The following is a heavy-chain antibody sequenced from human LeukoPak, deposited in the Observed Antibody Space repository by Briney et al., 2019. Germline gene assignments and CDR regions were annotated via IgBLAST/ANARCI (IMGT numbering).Heavy chain of an antibody. CDR3: ARPTVTTDYGMDV. CDR1: GFTFSSYW. CDR2: INSDGSST. Sequence: GGSLRLSCAASGFTFSSYWMHWVRHAPGKGLVWVSRINSDGSSTSYADSVKGRFTISRDNAKNTLYLQMNSLRAEDTAVYYCARPTVTTDYGMDVWGQGTTVTVSS. D-gene: IGHD4-11*01. V-gene: IGHV3-74*01. J-gene: IGHJ6*02.